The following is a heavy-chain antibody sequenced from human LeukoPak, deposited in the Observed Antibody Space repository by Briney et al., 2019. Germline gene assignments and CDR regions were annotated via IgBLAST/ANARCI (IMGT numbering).Heavy chain of an antibody. J-gene: IGHJ5*02. Sequence: PSETLSLTCTVSGGSISSYYWSWIRQPPGKGLEWIGYVYYSGSTNYNPSLKSRVTISVDTSKNQFSLKLSSVTAADTAVYYCARAVKGTLPHNWFDPWGQGTLVTVSS. CDR3: ARAVKGTLPHNWFDP. CDR2: VYYSGST. V-gene: IGHV4-59*08. CDR1: GGSISSYY. D-gene: IGHD1-26*01.